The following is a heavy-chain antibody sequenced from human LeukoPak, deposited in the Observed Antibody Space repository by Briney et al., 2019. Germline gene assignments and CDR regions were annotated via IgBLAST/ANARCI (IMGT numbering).Heavy chain of an antibody. V-gene: IGHV3-48*04. CDR1: GFTFSSYS. Sequence: SGGSLRLSCAASGFTFSSYSMNWARQAPGKGLEWVSYISYSSSTIYYADSVEGRFTISRDNAKNSLYLQVNSLRAEDTAVYYCAGAVVVVAATLPWDYMDVWGKGTTVTISS. CDR2: ISYSSSTI. D-gene: IGHD2-15*01. CDR3: AGAVVVVAATLPWDYMDV. J-gene: IGHJ6*03.